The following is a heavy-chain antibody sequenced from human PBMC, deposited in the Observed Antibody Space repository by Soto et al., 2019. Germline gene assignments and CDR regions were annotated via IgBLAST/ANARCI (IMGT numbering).Heavy chain of an antibody. Sequence: SETLSLTCGVSGDSISSVNWWSWVRQSPGRGLEWIGEIYHSGSTNYNPSLKSRVTVSVDKPKNQFSLQLTSVTAADTAVYYCATFWGFFAISPFDDLGQVILVT. V-gene: IGHV4-4*02. CDR1: GDSISSVNW. CDR3: ATFWGFFAISPFDD. CDR2: IYHSGST. D-gene: IGHD2-21*01. J-gene: IGHJ4*02.